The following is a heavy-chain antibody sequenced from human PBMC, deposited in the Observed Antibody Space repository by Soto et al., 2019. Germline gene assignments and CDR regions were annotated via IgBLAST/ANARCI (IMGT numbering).Heavy chain of an antibody. Sequence: EVQLVESGGGLAQPGGSLRLSCAASGFTFSSDAMVWVRRAPGKGLEYVSGISSNGIGAYYARYGKGRFIITRDNSRDTVYLKMDSLRPEDMAVYYCARRARADYYYMDVWGKGTTVTVS. V-gene: IGHV3-64*01. CDR1: GFTFSSDA. CDR3: ARRARADYYYMDV. J-gene: IGHJ6*03. CDR2: ISSNGIGA. D-gene: IGHD6-6*01.